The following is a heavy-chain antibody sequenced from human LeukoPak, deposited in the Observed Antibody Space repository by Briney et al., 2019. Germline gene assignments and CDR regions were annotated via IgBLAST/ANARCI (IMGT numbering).Heavy chain of an antibody. D-gene: IGHD5-18*01. CDR3: ARVTVDTLALDY. V-gene: IGHV4-59*01. Sequence: SETLSLTCTVSGGSISSYYWSWIRQPPGKVLEWIGYIYYSGSTNYNPSLKSRVTISVDTSKNQFSLKLSSVTAADTAVYYCARVTVDTLALDYWGQGTLVTVSS. CDR2: IYYSGST. J-gene: IGHJ4*02. CDR1: GGSISSYY.